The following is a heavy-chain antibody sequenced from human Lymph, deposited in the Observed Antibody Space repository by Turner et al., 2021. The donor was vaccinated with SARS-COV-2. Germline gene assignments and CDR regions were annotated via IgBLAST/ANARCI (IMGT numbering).Heavy chain of an antibody. CDR1: GGSMNSNY. V-gene: IGHV4-59*01. Sequence: QVQLQESGPRLVKPLETLSLTCTVSGGSMNSNYWSWIRQPPGKRLEWIGYIYYRGSTNYNPSLESRVTISVDTSRNQFSLNLTSVTAADTAIYYCARETVNNWVDPRGQGTLVTVSS. CDR3: ARETVNNWVDP. D-gene: IGHD2-21*02. J-gene: IGHJ5*02. CDR2: IYYRGST.